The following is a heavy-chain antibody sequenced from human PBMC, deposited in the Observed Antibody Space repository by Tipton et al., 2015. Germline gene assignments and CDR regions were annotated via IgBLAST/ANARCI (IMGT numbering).Heavy chain of an antibody. CDR1: GFTFRNYA. D-gene: IGHD2-15*01. J-gene: IGHJ4*02. V-gene: IGHV3-23*01. CDR2: ISAAAYGT. Sequence: SLRLSCAASGFTFRNYAMSWVRQAPGKGLEWVSAISAAAYGTYYADSVKGRFTVSRDNSKSALYLQMNSLRADDTAVYYCAIEAIVATLIQEKGYFDYWGQGTLVTVSS. CDR3: AIEAIVATLIQEKGYFDY.